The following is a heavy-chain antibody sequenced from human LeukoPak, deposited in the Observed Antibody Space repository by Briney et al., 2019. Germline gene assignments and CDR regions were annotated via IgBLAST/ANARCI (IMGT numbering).Heavy chain of an antibody. V-gene: IGHV1-69*06. Sequence: SVKVSCKASGGTFSSYAISWVRQAPGQGLEWMGGIIPIFGTANYAQKFQGRVAITADKSTSTAYMELSSLRSEDTAVYYCARDQKPGDRGDAFDIWGQGTMVTVSS. CDR2: IIPIFGTA. D-gene: IGHD4-17*01. CDR3: ARDQKPGDRGDAFDI. J-gene: IGHJ3*02. CDR1: GGTFSSYA.